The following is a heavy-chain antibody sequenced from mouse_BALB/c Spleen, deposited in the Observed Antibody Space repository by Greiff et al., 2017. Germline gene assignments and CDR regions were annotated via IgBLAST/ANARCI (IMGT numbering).Heavy chain of an antibody. V-gene: IGHV1-84*02. Sequence: QVQLKESGPELVKPGASVKISCKASGYTFTDYYINWVKQKPGQGLEWIGWIYPGSGNTKYNEKFKGKATLTVDTSSSTAYMQLSSLTSEDTAVYFCAYGNYQAWFAYWGQGTLVTVSA. CDR3: AYGNYQAWFAY. CDR1: GYTFTDYY. J-gene: IGHJ3*01. D-gene: IGHD2-10*02. CDR2: IYPGSGNT.